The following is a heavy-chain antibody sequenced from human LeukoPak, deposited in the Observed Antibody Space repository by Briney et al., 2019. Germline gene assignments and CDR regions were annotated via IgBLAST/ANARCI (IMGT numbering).Heavy chain of an antibody. CDR1: GASISSSSYY. D-gene: IGHD2-15*01. CDR3: ARQYCSGGSCYSEYDFDY. CDR2: IYYSGST. J-gene: IGHJ4*02. Sequence: SETLSPTCTVSGASISSSSYYWGWIRQPPGKGLEWIGSIYYSGSTYYNPSLKSRVTISVDTSKNQFSLKLSSVTAADTAVYYCARQYCSGGSCYSEYDFDYWGQGTLVTVSS. V-gene: IGHV4-39*01.